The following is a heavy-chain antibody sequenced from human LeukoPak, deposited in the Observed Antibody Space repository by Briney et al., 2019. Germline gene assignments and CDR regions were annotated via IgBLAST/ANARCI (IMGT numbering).Heavy chain of an antibody. CDR3: ARDVDGYYDY. Sequence: GGSLRLSCAVSGFTFSNYWMTWVRQAPGKGLEWVANINQDGSEKEYVDSVRGRFTISRDNAKNSLYLHMNSLRAEDTAVYYCARDVDGYYDYWGQGTLVTVSS. J-gene: IGHJ4*02. CDR1: GFTFSNYW. D-gene: IGHD3-22*01. V-gene: IGHV3-7*01. CDR2: INQDGSEK.